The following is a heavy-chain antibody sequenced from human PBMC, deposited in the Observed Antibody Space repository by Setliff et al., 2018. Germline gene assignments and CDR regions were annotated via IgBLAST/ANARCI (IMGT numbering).Heavy chain of an antibody. J-gene: IGHJ4*02. CDR2: ISPHTGNT. V-gene: IGHV1-18*01. CDR1: GYSFNGYG. D-gene: IGHD2-8*01. CDR3: SRLVRFCTRTSCQRLSGGEF. Sequence: ASVKVSCKSSGYSFNGYGIAWVRQAPGQGLEWMGWISPHTGNTYYTPNLHGRLTLTTDTSTSTAYMELRSLGSDDTAVYFCSRLVRFCTRTSCQRLSGGEFWGQGTLVTVSS.